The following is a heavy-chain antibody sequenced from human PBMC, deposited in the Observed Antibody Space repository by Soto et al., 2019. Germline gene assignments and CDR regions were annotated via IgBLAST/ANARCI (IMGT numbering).Heavy chain of an antibody. CDR2: INHSGST. Sequence: SETLSLTCAVYGGSFSSYYWSWIRQPPGKGLEWIGEINHSGSTNYNPSLKSRVTISVDTSKNQFSLKLSSVTAADTAVYYCARVRGYNYYYYYYMDVWGKGTTVTVSS. D-gene: IGHD5-12*01. J-gene: IGHJ6*03. V-gene: IGHV4-34*01. CDR3: ARVRGYNYYYYYYMDV. CDR1: GGSFSSYY.